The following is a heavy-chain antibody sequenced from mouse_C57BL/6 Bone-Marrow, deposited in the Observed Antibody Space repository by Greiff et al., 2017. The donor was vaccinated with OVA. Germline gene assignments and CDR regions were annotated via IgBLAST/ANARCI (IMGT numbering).Heavy chain of an antibody. CDR3: ARDGGSSPWFAD. J-gene: IGHJ3*01. D-gene: IGHD1-1*01. Sequence: EVKLQQSGPELVKPGASVKISCKASGYSFTDYNMNWVKQSNGKSLEWIGVINPNYGTTSYNPKFKGKATLTVDQSSSTAYLQLNSLTSEDSAVYYCARDGGSSPWFADWGQGTLVTVSA. CDR1: GYSFTDYN. V-gene: IGHV1-39*01. CDR2: INPNYGTT.